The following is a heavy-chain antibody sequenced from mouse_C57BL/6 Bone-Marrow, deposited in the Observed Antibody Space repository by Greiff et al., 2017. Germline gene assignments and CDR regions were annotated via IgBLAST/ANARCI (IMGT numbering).Heavy chain of an antibody. CDR2: INYDGSST. D-gene: IGHD1-1*01. CDR3: AREGLVANFDY. CDR1: GFTFSDYY. V-gene: IGHV5-16*01. J-gene: IGHJ2*01. Sequence: EVKLMESEGGLVQPGSSMKLSCTASGFTFSDYYMAWVRQVPEKGLEWVANINYDGSSTYYLDSLKSRFIISRDNAKNILYLQMSSLKSEDTATYYCAREGLVANFDYWGQGTTLTVSS.